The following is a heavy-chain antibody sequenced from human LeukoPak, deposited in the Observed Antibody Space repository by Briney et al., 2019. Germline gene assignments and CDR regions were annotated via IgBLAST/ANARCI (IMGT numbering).Heavy chain of an antibody. V-gene: IGHV4-39*02. CDR3: ARAPQVGATQPHDY. CDR2: IYNTGSA. D-gene: IGHD1-26*01. CDR1: GGSISSSSDY. Sequence: SETLSLTCTVSGGSISSSSDYWGWIRQPPGKGLVWIGSIYNTGSANFNPSLESRVTISVDTSKNQFSLKLSSVTAADTAVYYCARAPQVGATQPHDYWGQGTLVTVSS. J-gene: IGHJ4*02.